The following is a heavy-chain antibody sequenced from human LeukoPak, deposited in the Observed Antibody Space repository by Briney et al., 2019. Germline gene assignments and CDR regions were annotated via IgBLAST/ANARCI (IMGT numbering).Heavy chain of an antibody. CDR2: IYYSGST. J-gene: IGHJ4*02. V-gene: IGHV4-59*01. D-gene: IGHD5-18*01. CDR1: GVSISSYY. CDR3: ARGGGSGYSYG. Sequence: PSETLSLTCTVSGVSISSYYWSWLRQPPGKGLEWIGYIYYSGSTNYNPSLKSRVTLSIDTSKNQFSLKLSSVTAADTAVYYCARGGGSGYSYGWGQGTLVTVSS.